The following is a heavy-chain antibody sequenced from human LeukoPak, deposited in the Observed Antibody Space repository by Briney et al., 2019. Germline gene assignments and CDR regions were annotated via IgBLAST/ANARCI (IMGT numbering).Heavy chain of an antibody. CDR2: IYYSETT. J-gene: IGHJ6*03. V-gene: IGHV4-39*01. D-gene: IGHD5/OR15-5a*01. CDR3: ARQVSDYYYYYIDV. Sequence: SETLSLTCTVSGGSISSTAYYWDRIRQPPGKGLEWIGSIYYSETTYYNSSLKSRVTISLNTSKNQFSLRLTSVTAADTAVYYCARQVSDYYYYYIDVWGKGATVTVSS. CDR1: GGSISSTAYY.